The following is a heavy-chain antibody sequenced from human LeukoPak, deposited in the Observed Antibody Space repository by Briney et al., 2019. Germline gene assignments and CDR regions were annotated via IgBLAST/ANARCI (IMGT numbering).Heavy chain of an antibody. CDR1: GFNFSAYW. J-gene: IGHJ4*02. CDR3: AREYVNCGGDCYPGRTDY. D-gene: IGHD2-21*02. CDR2: IKQDGSDT. V-gene: IGHV3-7*01. Sequence: GGSLRLSCAASGFNFSAYWMSWVRQAPGKGLEWVANIKQDGSDTYYVDSVKGRFTISRDNAKNSLYLQMNSLRAEDSAVYYCAREYVNCGGDCYPGRTDYWGQGTLVTVSS.